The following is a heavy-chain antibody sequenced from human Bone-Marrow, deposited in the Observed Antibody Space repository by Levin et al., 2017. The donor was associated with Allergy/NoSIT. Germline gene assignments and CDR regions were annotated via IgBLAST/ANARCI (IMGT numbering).Heavy chain of an antibody. CDR3: TTGSMITFGGAYYGMDV. J-gene: IGHJ6*02. CDR1: GFTFSNAW. Sequence: SGGSLRLSCAASGFTFSNAWMSWVRQAPGKGLEWVGRIKSKTDGGTTDYAAPVKGRFTIARDESKNKLYLQMNSLKTEDTAVDSCTTGSMITFGGAYYGMDVWGQGTTVTVSS. D-gene: IGHD3-16*01. V-gene: IGHV3-15*01. CDR2: IKSKTDGGTT.